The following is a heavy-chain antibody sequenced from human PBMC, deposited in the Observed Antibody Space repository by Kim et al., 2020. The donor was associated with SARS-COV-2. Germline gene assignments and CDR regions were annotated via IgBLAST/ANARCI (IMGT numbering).Heavy chain of an antibody. V-gene: IGHV3-9*01. CDR1: GFTFDDYA. CDR2: ISWNSGSI. J-gene: IGHJ4*01. CDR3: AKDMSLGESLPSVYY. Sequence: GGSLRLSCAASGFTFDDYAMHWVRQAPGKGLEWVSGISWNSGSIGYADSVKDRFTISRDNAKNSLYLQMNSLSAEDTALYYCAKDMSLGESLPSVYYWG. D-gene: IGHD3-10*01.